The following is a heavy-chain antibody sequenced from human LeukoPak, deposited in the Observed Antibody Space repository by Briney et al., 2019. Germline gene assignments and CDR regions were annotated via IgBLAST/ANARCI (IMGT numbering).Heavy chain of an antibody. CDR3: TTAPYDGKDY. Sequence: GGSQRLSCEASRFTISSAWMRWVRQPPGKGLEWVGRIKSKADGGAIDYAAPVKGRFSVSRDDSENIFYLQMNSLKTEDTGVYYCTTAPYDGKDYWGQGTLVTVSS. V-gene: IGHV3-15*01. CDR2: IKSKADGGAI. J-gene: IGHJ4*02. D-gene: IGHD4-23*01. CDR1: RFTISSAW.